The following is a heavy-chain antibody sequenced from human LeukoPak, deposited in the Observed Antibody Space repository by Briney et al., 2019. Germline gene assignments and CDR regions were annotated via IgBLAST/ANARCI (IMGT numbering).Heavy chain of an antibody. J-gene: IGHJ4*02. V-gene: IGHV1-69*04. CDR3: ARENGGNLIFDY. D-gene: IGHD4-23*01. Sequence: ASVKVSCKASGGTFSSYTISWVRQAPGQGLEWMGRIIPILGIANYAQKFQGRVTITADKSTSTAYVELSSLRSGDTAAYYCARENGGNLIFDYWGQGTPVTVSS. CDR2: IIPILGIA. CDR1: GGTFSSYT.